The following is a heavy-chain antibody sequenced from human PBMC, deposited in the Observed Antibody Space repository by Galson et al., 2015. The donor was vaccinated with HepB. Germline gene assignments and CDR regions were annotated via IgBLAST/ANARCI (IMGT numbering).Heavy chain of an antibody. CDR1: GFTFSNYA. J-gene: IGHJ3*02. Sequence: SLRLSCAASGFTFSNYATSWVRQAPGKGLEWVSTISGSGGSTDYADSVKGRLTISRDNSKNTLYLQMNSLRAEDTAVYYCAKDWYSTSGLGAFDIWGQGTMVTVSS. V-gene: IGHV3-23*01. CDR3: AKDWYSTSGLGAFDI. D-gene: IGHD6-13*01. CDR2: ISGSGGST.